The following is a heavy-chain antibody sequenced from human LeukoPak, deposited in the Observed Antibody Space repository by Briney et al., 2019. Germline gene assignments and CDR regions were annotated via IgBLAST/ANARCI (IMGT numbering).Heavy chain of an antibody. D-gene: IGHD2-15*01. J-gene: IGHJ4*02. CDR3: AKVLSRIYIYGPFDY. V-gene: IGHV3-23*01. CDR1: GFTFRDYA. CDR2: FSAGGNRT. Sequence: GGSLRLSCAASGFTFRDYAMTWVRQAPGKGPEWVSTFSAGGNRTYYADSVKGRFIITRDNSKNTLYLQMNSLRAEDTAVYYCAKVLSRIYIYGPFDYWGQGSLVTVSS.